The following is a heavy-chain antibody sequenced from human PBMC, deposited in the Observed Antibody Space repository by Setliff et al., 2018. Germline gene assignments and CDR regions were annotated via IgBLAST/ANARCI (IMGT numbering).Heavy chain of an antibody. D-gene: IGHD2-15*01. CDR1: GGSVSNSGLF. Sequence: SETLSLTCTVSGGSVSNSGLFWGWLRQAPGKGLEWIGNIYDSGSSNYNASLKSRLIITRDTSKNQISLKLTSVTAADTAVYYCGRGFSRIEGWGNWFDPWGQGIRVTV. CDR3: GRGFSRIEGWGNWFDP. J-gene: IGHJ5*02. V-gene: IGHV4-39*01. CDR2: IYDSGSS.